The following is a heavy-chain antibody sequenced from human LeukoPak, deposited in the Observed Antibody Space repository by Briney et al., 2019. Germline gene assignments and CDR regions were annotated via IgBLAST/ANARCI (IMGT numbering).Heavy chain of an antibody. Sequence: SQTLSLTCAISGDSVSNKNTAWNWIRQSPSRGLEWLGRTYYRSKWYDDYAVSVESRITINPDTSKNQFSLQLNSVAPEDTAVYYCARGYSSGWSVDCWGQGTLVTVSS. CDR2: TYYRSKWYD. CDR1: GDSVSNKNTA. V-gene: IGHV6-1*01. CDR3: ARGYSSGWSVDC. J-gene: IGHJ4*02. D-gene: IGHD6-19*01.